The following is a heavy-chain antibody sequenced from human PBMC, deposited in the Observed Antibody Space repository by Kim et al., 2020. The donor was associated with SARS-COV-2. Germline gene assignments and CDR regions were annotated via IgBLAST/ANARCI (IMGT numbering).Heavy chain of an antibody. V-gene: IGHV4-61*02. D-gene: IGHD1-26*01. CDR1: GGSISSGSYY. CDR3: AREVGRGPWYFDL. J-gene: IGHJ2*01. CDR2: IYTSGST. Sequence: SETLSLTCTVSGGSISSGSYYWSWIRQPAGKGLEWIGRIYTSGSTNYNPSLKSRVTISVDTSKNQFSLKLSSVTAADTAVYYCAREVGRGPWYFDLWGRGTLVTVSS.